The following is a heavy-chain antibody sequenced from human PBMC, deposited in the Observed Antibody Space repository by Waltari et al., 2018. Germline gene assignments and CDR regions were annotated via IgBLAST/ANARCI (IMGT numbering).Heavy chain of an antibody. D-gene: IGHD3-10*01. V-gene: IGHV3-13*01. CDR1: GFTFSSYD. J-gene: IGHJ4*02. CDR2: IGTAGDT. CDR3: ARGAPDYGSGSYYYFDY. Sequence: VQLVESGGGVVQPGRSLRLSCAASGFTFSSYDMHWVRQATGKGLEWVSAIGTAGDTYYPGSVKGRFTISRENAKNSLYLQMNSLRAGDTAVYYCARGAPDYGSGSYYYFDYWGQGTLVTVSS.